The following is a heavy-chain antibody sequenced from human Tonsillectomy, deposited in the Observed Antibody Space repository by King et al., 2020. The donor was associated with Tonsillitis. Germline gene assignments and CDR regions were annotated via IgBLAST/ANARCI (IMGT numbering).Heavy chain of an antibody. CDR3: AKDKVGTMPRYAFDF. V-gene: IGHV3-23*04. CDR2: ISGSGGST. Sequence: VQLVESGGGLVQPGGSLRLSCAASGFTFSGYAMSWVRQAPGKGLEWVSVISGSGGSTYSADSVKGRFTVSRDNSKNTLSLQMNSLRAEDTAVYYCAKDKVGTMPRYAFDFWGQGTMVTVSS. J-gene: IGHJ3*01. CDR1: GFTFSGYA. D-gene: IGHD5-12*01.